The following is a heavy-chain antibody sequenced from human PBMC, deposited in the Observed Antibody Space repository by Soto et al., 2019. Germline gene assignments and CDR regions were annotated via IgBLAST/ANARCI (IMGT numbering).Heavy chain of an antibody. J-gene: IGHJ4*02. V-gene: IGHV4-61*01. D-gene: IGHD6-13*01. CDR2: ISYIGST. CDR1: DGSVSSGNYY. CDR3: AREEKQLARYGGDFDY. Sequence: SETLSLTCTVSDGSVSSGNYYWSWIRQPPGRGLEWIGHISYIGSTNYNPSLKSRVTISIDTSKNQFSLKLTSVTAADTAVYYCAREEKQLARYGGDFDYWGQGTPVTVSS.